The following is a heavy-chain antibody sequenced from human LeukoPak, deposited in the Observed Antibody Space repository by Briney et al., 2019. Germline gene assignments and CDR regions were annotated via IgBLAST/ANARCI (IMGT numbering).Heavy chain of an antibody. J-gene: IGHJ3*02. CDR1: GFTFSNAW. CDR2: IKSKTDGGTT. CDR3: TTDWVSEVVVTAISPDAFDI. V-gene: IGHV3-15*01. Sequence: GGSLRLSCAASGFTFSNAWMSWVRQAPGKGLEWVGRIKSKTDGGTTDYAAPVKGRFTISRDDSKNTLYLQMNSLKTEDTAVYYCTTDWVSEVVVTAISPDAFDIWGQGTMVTVSS. D-gene: IGHD2-21*02.